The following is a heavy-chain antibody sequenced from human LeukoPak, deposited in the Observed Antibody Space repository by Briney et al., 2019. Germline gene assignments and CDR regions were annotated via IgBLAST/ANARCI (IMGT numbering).Heavy chain of an antibody. CDR2: ISSSSSYI. D-gene: IGHD4-17*01. CDR1: RFTFSSYS. Sequence: PGGSLRLSCAASRFTFSSYSMNWVRQAPGKGLEWVSSISSSSSYIYYADSVKGRFTISRDNAKNSLYLQVNSLRAEDTAVYYCARVSPNTVTTLQYFDYWGQGTLVTVSS. J-gene: IGHJ4*02. V-gene: IGHV3-21*01. CDR3: ARVSPNTVTTLQYFDY.